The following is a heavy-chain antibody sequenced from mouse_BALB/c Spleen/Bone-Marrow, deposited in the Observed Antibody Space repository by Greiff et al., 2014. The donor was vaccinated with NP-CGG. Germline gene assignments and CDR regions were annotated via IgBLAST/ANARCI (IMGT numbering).Heavy chain of an antibody. J-gene: IGHJ2*01. CDR2: IWAGGYI. CDR1: GFSLTRYG. Sequence: VKLMESGPGLVAPSQSLSITCTVSGFSLTRYGVHWVRQPPGKGLEWLGVIWAGGYINYNSALMSRLSISKDNSKSQVFLKMNSLQTDDTAMYSCARDDYDGYFDYWGQGTTLTVSS. V-gene: IGHV2-9*02. D-gene: IGHD2-4*01. CDR3: ARDDYDGYFDY.